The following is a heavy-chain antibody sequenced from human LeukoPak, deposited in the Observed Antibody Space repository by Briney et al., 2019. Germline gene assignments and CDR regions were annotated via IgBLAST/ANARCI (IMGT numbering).Heavy chain of an antibody. V-gene: IGHV4-39*01. Sequence: SETLSLTCTVSGGSISSSSYYWGWIRQPPGKGLEWIGSIYYSGSTYYNPSLKSRVTISVDTSKNQFSLKLSSVTAADTAVYYCARQERYYYDSSGYSTGDFDYWGQGTLVTVSS. D-gene: IGHD3-22*01. CDR2: IYYSGST. CDR1: GGSISSSSYY. CDR3: ARQERYYYDSSGYSTGDFDY. J-gene: IGHJ4*02.